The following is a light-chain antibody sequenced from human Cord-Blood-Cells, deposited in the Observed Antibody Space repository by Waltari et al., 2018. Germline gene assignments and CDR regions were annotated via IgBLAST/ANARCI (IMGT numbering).Light chain of an antibody. CDR3: SSYTSSSTLV. Sequence: QSALTQPPSVSGSPGQSITISCPGTISAVCRYNYVSWYQQHPVKAPKLISYDVSNRPSGVSNRFSGSKSGNTASLTISGLQAEDEADYYCSSYTSSSTLVFGGGTKLTVL. CDR2: DVS. CDR1: ISAVCRYNY. V-gene: IGLV2-14*01. J-gene: IGLJ2*01.